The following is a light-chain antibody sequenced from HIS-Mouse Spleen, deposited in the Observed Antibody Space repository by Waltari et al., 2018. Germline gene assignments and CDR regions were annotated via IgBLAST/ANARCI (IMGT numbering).Light chain of an antibody. Sequence: SYELTQPPSVSVSPGQTARITCSGDALPKKYPYWYQQKSGQPPVLVIYEDSKRPSGIPERFSGSSSGTMATLTISGAQVEDEADYYCYSTDSSGNHRVFGGGTKLTVL. J-gene: IGLJ2*01. CDR1: ALPKKY. CDR2: EDS. CDR3: YSTDSSGNHRV. V-gene: IGLV3-10*01.